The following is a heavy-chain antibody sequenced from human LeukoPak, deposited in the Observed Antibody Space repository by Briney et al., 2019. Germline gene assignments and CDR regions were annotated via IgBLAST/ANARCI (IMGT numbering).Heavy chain of an antibody. CDR2: ISGSGGST. CDR1: GFTFSSYA. V-gene: IGHV3-23*01. D-gene: IGHD3-16*01. Sequence: GGSLRLSCAASGFTFSSYAMSWVRQAPGKGLEWVSDISGSGGSTYYADSVKGRFTISRDNSKNTLYLQMNSLRAEDTVVDYCAKDLAGYDYIWGSLGVDYWGQGTLVTVSS. CDR3: AKDLAGYDYIWGSLGVDY. J-gene: IGHJ4*02.